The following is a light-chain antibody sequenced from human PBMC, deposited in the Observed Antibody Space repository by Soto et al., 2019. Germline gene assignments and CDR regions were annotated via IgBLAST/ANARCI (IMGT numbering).Light chain of an antibody. CDR2: EVS. Sequence: QSVLTQPPSASGSPRQSVTISCTGTSSDVGGYNYVSWYQQHPGKAPELMIYEVSKRPSGVPDRFSGSKSGNTASLTVSGLQAEDEADYYCSPYAGSNNLVFGTGTKVTVL. J-gene: IGLJ1*01. V-gene: IGLV2-8*01. CDR1: SSDVGGYNY. CDR3: SPYAGSNNLV.